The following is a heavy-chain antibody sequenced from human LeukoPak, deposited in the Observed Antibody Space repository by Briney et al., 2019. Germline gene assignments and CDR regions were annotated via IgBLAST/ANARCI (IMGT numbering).Heavy chain of an antibody. CDR3: AKEASFGNSPLVDY. J-gene: IGHJ4*02. V-gene: IGHV3-30-3*01. Sequence: GGSLRLSCAASGFTFSSYAMHWVRQAPGKGLEWVAVISYDGSNKYYADSVKGRFTISRDNSKNTLYLQMNSLRAEDTAVYYCAKEASFGNSPLVDYWGQGTLVTVSS. D-gene: IGHD2/OR15-2a*01. CDR1: GFTFSSYA. CDR2: ISYDGSNK.